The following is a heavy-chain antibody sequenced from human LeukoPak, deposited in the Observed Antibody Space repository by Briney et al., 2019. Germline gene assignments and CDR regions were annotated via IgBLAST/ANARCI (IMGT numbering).Heavy chain of an antibody. Sequence: GCSLKLSCEASGGTFRSYAISWVRQGPGQGLEWMGRIIIIFGTANYAHKFQGRVTINTDESTSTDYMELSSLRSEDTAVYYCGLGGADCSSTSCYLDFDYWGQGTLVTVSS. J-gene: IGHJ4*02. CDR2: IIIIFGTA. V-gene: IGHV1-69*05. CDR3: GLGGADCSSTSCYLDFDY. D-gene: IGHD2-2*01. CDR1: GGTFRSYA.